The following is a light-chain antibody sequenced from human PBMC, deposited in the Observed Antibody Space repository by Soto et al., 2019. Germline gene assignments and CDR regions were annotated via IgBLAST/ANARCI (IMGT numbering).Light chain of an antibody. V-gene: IGKV1-5*01. CDR3: QHYKTSSPA. Sequence: DSQMTQSPSTLSASVGERVTITCRASQSISDWLAWYQQKPGKAPKLLIYAASTLESRVPSRFSGTGSGTEFTLTISGLQPDDFATYYCQHYKTSSPAFGQGTKVDI. CDR1: QSISDW. CDR2: AAS. J-gene: IGKJ1*01.